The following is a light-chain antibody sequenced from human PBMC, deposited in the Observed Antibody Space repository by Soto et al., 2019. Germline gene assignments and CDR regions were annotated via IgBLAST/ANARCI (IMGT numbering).Light chain of an antibody. J-gene: IGKJ1*01. Sequence: DIQMTQSPSSLSASVGDRVTITCRASQGISNNLAWYQQKPGRVPTLLISAASILQSGVPPRFSGSGSGTDFTLTIPSPQPEDVGTCYCHRYNHGSTFGQGTKVEI. CDR2: AAS. V-gene: IGKV1-27*01. CDR1: QGISNN. CDR3: HRYNHGST.